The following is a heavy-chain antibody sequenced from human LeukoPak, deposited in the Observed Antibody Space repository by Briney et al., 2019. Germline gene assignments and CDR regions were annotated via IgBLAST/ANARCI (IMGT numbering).Heavy chain of an antibody. CDR2: IKQDGSEK. V-gene: IGHV3-7*03. Sequence: GGSLRLSCAASEFTFFTYWMTWVRQAPGKGLEWVANIKQDGSEKYYVDSVKGRFTISRDNSKNTLYLQMNSLRAEDTAVYYCAKSPGGRHHNWGQGTLVTVSS. CDR1: EFTFFTYW. D-gene: IGHD3-16*01. CDR3: AKSPGGRHHN. J-gene: IGHJ4*02.